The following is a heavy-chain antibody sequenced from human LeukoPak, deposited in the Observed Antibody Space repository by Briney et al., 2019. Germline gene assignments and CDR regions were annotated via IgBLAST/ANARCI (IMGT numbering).Heavy chain of an antibody. CDR2: IRNDGSNK. Sequence: PGGSLRLSCAASGFTFSNYVMYWVRQAPGKGLEWVAFIRNDGSNKNYADSVKGRFTISRDNAKNSLYLQMNSLRAEDTAVYYCASFPPYMVRTDAFDIWGQGTMVTVSS. J-gene: IGHJ3*02. D-gene: IGHD3-10*01. CDR3: ASFPPYMVRTDAFDI. V-gene: IGHV3-30*02. CDR1: GFTFSNYV.